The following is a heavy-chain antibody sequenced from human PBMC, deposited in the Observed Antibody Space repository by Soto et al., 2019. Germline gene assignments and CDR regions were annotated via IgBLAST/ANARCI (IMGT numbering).Heavy chain of an antibody. Sequence: VVCLRLSCEPSGHTLSTYAVSSVRQAPVKGLEWVSAMSDSGGSTYYADSVKGRFTISRDNSKNTLYLQMTSLRAEETAVYSCAKADPMVRHTGYWPQASLVAATS. CDR2: MSDSGGST. CDR1: GHTLSTYA. CDR3: AKADPMVRHTGY. D-gene: IGHD3-10*01. V-gene: IGHV3-23*01. J-gene: IGHJ4*02.